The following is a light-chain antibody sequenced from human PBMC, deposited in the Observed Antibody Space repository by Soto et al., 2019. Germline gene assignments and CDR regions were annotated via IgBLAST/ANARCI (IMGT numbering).Light chain of an antibody. V-gene: IGKV3-11*01. CDR1: QRVSGY. CDR2: DAS. CDR3: QQRRSWPLSIT. Sequence: ETVLILSPGTLSLAPGERATLSCRASQRVSGYLAWDQQKPGQAPSLLIYDASTWATGIRTRFSCSGSGTDFALTLSSLEPEDFAVSYCQQRRSWPLSITCGQGTRLEI. J-gene: IGKJ5*01.